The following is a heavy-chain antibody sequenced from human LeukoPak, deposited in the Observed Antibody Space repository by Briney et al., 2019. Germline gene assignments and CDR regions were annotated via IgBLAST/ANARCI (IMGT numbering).Heavy chain of an antibody. V-gene: IGHV3-74*01. CDR3: AGDQAASIHVALDLFYV. CDR1: GFTFRSSW. D-gene: IGHD1-1*01. CDR2: IKSDGSSE. J-gene: IGHJ3*01. Sequence: GGSLRLSCAASGFTFRSSWMHWVRQAPGKGPEWVSRIKSDGSSEGYAEPVKGRFTISRDNTKNTLYLQMNSLRTEDTAVYYCAGDQAASIHVALDLFYVWGQGTMVTVSS.